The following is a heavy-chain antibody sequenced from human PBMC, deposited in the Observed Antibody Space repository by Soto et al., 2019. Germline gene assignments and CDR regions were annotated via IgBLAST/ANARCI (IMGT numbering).Heavy chain of an antibody. CDR1: GFTFSSYE. D-gene: IGHD6-6*01. J-gene: IGHJ6*02. V-gene: IGHV3-48*03. CDR2: ISSSGSTI. Sequence: AGGSLRLSCAASGFTFSSYEMNWVRQAPGKGLEWVSYISSSGSTIYYADSVKGRFTISRDNAKNSLYLQMNSLRAEDAAVYYCARVGSSLDVWGQGTTVTVSS. CDR3: ARVGSSLDV.